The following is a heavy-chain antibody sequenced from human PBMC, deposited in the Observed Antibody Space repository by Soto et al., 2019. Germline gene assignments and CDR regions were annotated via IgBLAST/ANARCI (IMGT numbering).Heavy chain of an antibody. D-gene: IGHD6-6*01. V-gene: IGHV1-3*01. CDR1: GYTFTSYA. Sequence: ASVKVSCKASGYTFTSYAMHWVRQAPGQRREWMGWINAGNGNTKYSQKLQGRVTITRDTSASTAYMELSSLRSEDTAVYDCASQQLATGDSYYYGMDVWRQGTTVTVSS. J-gene: IGHJ6*02. CDR2: INAGNGNT. CDR3: ASQQLATGDSYYYGMDV.